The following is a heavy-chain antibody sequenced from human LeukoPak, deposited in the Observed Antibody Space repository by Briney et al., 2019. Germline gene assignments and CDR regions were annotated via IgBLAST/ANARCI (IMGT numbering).Heavy chain of an antibody. J-gene: IGHJ4*02. CDR3: SRGSGISYGGIDY. V-gene: IGHV1-2*02. Sequence: GASVKVSCKASGYTFTGYYLHWVRRAPGQGLEWMGWIHPKSGDTKYAPKFLGRVTLTRDTSATIVYMDLTWLTSDDTAVYYCSRGSGISYGGIDYWGQGTLVTVSS. CDR2: IHPKSGDT. D-gene: IGHD5-18*01. CDR1: GYTFTGYY.